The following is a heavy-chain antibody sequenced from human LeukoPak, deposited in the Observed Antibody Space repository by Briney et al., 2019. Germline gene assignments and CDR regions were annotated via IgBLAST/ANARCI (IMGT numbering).Heavy chain of an antibody. CDR2: IYYSGST. Sequence: SETLSLTCAVPGGSISSGDYYWSWIRQPPGKGLEWIGYIYYSGSTYYNPSLKSRVTISVDTSKNQFSLKLSSVTAADTAVYYCARGRDGYFVSVTFDYWGQGTLVTVSS. D-gene: IGHD5-24*01. J-gene: IGHJ4*02. CDR1: GGSISSGDYY. V-gene: IGHV4-30-4*01. CDR3: ARGRDGYFVSVTFDY.